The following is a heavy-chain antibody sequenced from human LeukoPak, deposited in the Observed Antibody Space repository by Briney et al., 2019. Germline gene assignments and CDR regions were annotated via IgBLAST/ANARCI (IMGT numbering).Heavy chain of an antibody. J-gene: IGHJ6*03. CDR1: GGSITSYY. V-gene: IGHV4-59*01. D-gene: IGHD3-16*01. CDR2: AYDSGSP. CDR3: ARDLGSYGLYYVDV. Sequence: SETLSLTCTVSGGSITSYYWSWIRQPPGKGLEWIGFAYDSGSPNSNPSLKSRVTISVDTSKNQFSLRLTSVTAADTAVYYCARDLGSYGLYYVDVWGKGTTVTVSS.